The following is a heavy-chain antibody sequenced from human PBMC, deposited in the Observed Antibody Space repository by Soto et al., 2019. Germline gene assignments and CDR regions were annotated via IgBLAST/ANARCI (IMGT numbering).Heavy chain of an antibody. CDR2: IYYSGST. V-gene: IGHV4-61*01. CDR1: GGSVSSGSYY. D-gene: IGHD6-19*01. J-gene: IGHJ4*02. CDR3: SRVSSSGWYYSDY. Sequence: SETLSLTCTVSGGSVSSGSYYWSWIRQPPGKGLEWIGYIYYSGSTNYNPSLKSRVTISVDTSKNQFSLKLSSVTAADTAVYYCSRVSSSGWYYSDYWGQGTLVTVSS.